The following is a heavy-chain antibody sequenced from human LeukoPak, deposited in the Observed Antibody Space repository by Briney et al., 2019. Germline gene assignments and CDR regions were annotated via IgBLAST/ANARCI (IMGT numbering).Heavy chain of an antibody. CDR3: ARLTGYSSESWFDP. V-gene: IGHV4-38-2*02. CDR1: GYSISSGYY. J-gene: IGHJ5*02. Sequence: SETLSLTCTVSGYSISSGYYWGWIRQPPGKGLEWIGSIYHSGRTFYNPSLKSRVTISVDTSKNQFSLKLSSVTAADTAVYYCARLTGYSSESWFDPWGQGTLVTVSS. CDR2: IYHSGRT. D-gene: IGHD3-9*01.